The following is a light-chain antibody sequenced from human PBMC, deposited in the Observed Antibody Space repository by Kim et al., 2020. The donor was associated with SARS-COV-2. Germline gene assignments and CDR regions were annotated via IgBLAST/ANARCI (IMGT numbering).Light chain of an antibody. Sequence: GQRGTGSCSGSSSNIKTYTVSWYQQLPGAAPKLLIYNDNKRPSGVPDRFSGSKSGTSASLAISGLQSEDEADYVCASWDDSLNGVLFGGGTQLTVL. CDR3: ASWDDSLNGVL. CDR2: NDN. J-gene: IGLJ2*01. CDR1: SSNIKTYT. V-gene: IGLV1-44*01.